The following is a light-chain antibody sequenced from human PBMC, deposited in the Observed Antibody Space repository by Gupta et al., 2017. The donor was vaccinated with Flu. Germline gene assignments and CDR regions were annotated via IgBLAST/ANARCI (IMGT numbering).Light chain of an antibody. J-gene: IGLJ2*01. V-gene: IGLV3-19*01. CDR1: SIRKSY. CDR2: AKN. Sequence: QTVRITCQGDSIRKSYASGYQQKPGQAPVLVIYAKNIRPSGSPDRFSGSSSGNTAALTITGAQAEDEADYYCNSRDSTDNHQAVFGGGTKLTVL. CDR3: NSRDSTDNHQAV.